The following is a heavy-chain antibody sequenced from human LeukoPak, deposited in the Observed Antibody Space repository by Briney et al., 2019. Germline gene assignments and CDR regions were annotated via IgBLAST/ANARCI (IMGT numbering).Heavy chain of an antibody. V-gene: IGHV4-4*07. J-gene: IGHJ3*02. CDR3: ARHYYDSSGYYYGHAFDI. Sequence: SETLSLTCTVSGGSISSYYWSWIRQPAGKGLEWIGRIYTSGSTNYNPSLKSRVTMSVDTSKNQFSLKLSSVTAADTAVYYCARHYYDSSGYYYGHAFDIWGQGTMVTASS. CDR1: GGSISSYY. CDR2: IYTSGST. D-gene: IGHD3-22*01.